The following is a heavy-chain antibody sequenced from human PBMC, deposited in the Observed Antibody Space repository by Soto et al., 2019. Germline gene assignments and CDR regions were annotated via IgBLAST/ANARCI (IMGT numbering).Heavy chain of an antibody. CDR1: GGSFSVYY. CDR2: INHSGST. V-gene: IGHV4-34*01. D-gene: IGHD5-18*01. CDR3: ARGGGYSFGFDYYYGMDV. Sequence: SETLSLTCDVYGGSFSVYYWRWIRQPPGKGLEWIGEINHSGSTNYNPSLKSRTTISAHTSKNQLSLKVSSVTAADTAVYYCARGGGYSFGFDYYYGMDVWGQGTTVTVSS. J-gene: IGHJ6*02.